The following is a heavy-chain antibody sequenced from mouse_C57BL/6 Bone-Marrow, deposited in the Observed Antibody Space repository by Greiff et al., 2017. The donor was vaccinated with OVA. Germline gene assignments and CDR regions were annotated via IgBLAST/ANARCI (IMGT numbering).Heavy chain of an antibody. V-gene: IGHV1-76*01. CDR1: GYTFTDYY. CDR2: IYPGSGNT. D-gene: IGHD1-1*01. J-gene: IGHJ2*01. Sequence: QVQLQQSGAELVRPGASVKLSCKASGYTFTDYYINWVKQRPGQGLEWIARIYPGSGNTYYNEKFKGKATLTAEKSSSTDYLQLSSLTSEDSAVYYYARGGYGYYFDYWGQGTTLTVSS. CDR3: ARGGYGYYFDY.